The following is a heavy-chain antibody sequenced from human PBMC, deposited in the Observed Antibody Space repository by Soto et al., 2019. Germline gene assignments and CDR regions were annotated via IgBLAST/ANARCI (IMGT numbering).Heavy chain of an antibody. Sequence: LRLSCEASGFSFSTYSMHWVRQAPGKGLEWVSSIGHRSDIYYADSVKGRFTISRDNAKNSVSLQMDSLRDEDTAVYYCAREETAWPLAYGLDVWGQGTTVTVSS. CDR2: IGHRSDI. J-gene: IGHJ6*02. D-gene: IGHD2-21*02. CDR3: AREETAWPLAYGLDV. V-gene: IGHV3-21*01. CDR1: GFSFSTYS.